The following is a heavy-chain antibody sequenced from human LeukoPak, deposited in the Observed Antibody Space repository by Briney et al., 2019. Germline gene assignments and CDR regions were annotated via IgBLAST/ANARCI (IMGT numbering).Heavy chain of an antibody. CDR3: ARDQDVLLWFGEFRAFDI. V-gene: IGHV3-53*01. CDR2: IYGGGST. J-gene: IGHJ3*02. Sequence: GGSLRLSCAASGFTVSSNYMTWVRQAPGKGLEWVSVIYGGGSTYYADSVKGRFTISRDNAKNSLYLQMNSLRAEDTAVYYCARDQDVLLWFGEFRAFDIWGQGTMVTVSS. CDR1: GFTVSSNY. D-gene: IGHD3-10*01.